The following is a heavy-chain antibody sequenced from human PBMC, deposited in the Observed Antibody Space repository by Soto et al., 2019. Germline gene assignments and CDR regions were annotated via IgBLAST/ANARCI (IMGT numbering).Heavy chain of an antibody. J-gene: IGHJ4*02. V-gene: IGHV5-51*01. CDR3: ARHDHSSSTGYPKD. CDR2: IYTGDSDT. Sequence: GESLKISCKGSGYSFTSYWIGWVRQMPGKGLEWMGIIYTGDSDTRYSPSFQGQVTISADKSLSTAYLQWSSLKASDTAMYYCARHDHSSSTGYPKDWGQGTLVTVYS. D-gene: IGHD2-2*01. CDR1: GYSFTSYW.